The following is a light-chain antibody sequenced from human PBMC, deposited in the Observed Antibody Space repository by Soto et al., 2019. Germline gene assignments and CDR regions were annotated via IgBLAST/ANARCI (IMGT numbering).Light chain of an antibody. V-gene: IGLV2-11*01. CDR2: DVT. J-gene: IGLJ2*01. CDR1: SGDVGAYDR. CDR3: AAWDDSLTGWI. Sequence: QSALTQPRSVSGSPGQSVTISCTGTSGDVGAYDRVSWYQHHPTKAPKLIIYDVTNRPSGVPDRFSGSKSGTSASLAISGLRSEDEADYYCAAWDDSLTGWIFGRGTKVTVL.